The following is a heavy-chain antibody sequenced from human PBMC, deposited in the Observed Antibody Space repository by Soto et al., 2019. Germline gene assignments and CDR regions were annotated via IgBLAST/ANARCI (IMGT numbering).Heavy chain of an antibody. J-gene: IGHJ5*02. V-gene: IGHV4-4*02. Sequence: PSETLSLTCTVSGDTISSTRWRSWARLSPGKGLEWIGEIYHLGRTNYNPSLKSRVTLSIDKSNNQFSLTLTSVTAADTAVYFWARTGKFYYYDTTGLPFDPWGPGILVTVSS. CDR2: IYHLGRT. D-gene: IGHD3-22*01. CDR3: ARTGKFYYYDTTGLPFDP. CDR1: GDTISSTRW.